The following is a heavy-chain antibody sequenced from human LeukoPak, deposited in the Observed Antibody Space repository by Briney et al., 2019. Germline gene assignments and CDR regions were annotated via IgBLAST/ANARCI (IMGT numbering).Heavy chain of an antibody. J-gene: IGHJ4*02. CDR1: GYSFTDYY. D-gene: IGHD2-21*01. Sequence: ASVKVSCKTSGYSFTDYYMHWVRQAPGQGLEWMGWINPNSGGTSAAQKFQGRVTMTRDTSITTVYMEVSWLTSDDTAIYYCARADRLHGGPYLIGPRGQGTLVTVSS. CDR3: ARADRLHGGPYLIGP. CDR2: INPNSGGT. V-gene: IGHV1-2*02.